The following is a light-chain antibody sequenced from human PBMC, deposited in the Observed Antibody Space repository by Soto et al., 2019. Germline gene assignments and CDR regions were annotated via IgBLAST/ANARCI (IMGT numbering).Light chain of an antibody. CDR2: DAS. CDR1: QSVSSY. CDR3: QQRSNWLSLT. Sequence: EIVLTQSPATLPLSPGERATLSCRASQSVSSYLAWYQQKPGQAPRLLIYDASNRATGIPARFSGSGSGTDFTLTICSLEPEDFAVYYCQQRSNWLSLTFGGGTKVEIK. V-gene: IGKV3-11*01. J-gene: IGKJ4*01.